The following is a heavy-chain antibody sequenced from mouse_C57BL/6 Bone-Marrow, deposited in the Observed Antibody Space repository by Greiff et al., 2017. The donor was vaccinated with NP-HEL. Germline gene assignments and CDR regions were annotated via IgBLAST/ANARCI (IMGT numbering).Heavy chain of an antibody. J-gene: IGHJ4*01. CDR1: GFTFSSYA. Sequence: EVKVEESGEGLVKPGGSLKLSCAASGFTFSSYAMSWVRQTPEKRLEWVAYISSGGDYIYYADTVKGRFTISRDNARNTLYLQMSSLKSEDTAMYYCTRGAYYDPYYAMDYWGQGTSVTVSS. D-gene: IGHD2-4*01. V-gene: IGHV5-9-1*02. CDR2: ISSGGDYI. CDR3: TRGAYYDPYYAMDY.